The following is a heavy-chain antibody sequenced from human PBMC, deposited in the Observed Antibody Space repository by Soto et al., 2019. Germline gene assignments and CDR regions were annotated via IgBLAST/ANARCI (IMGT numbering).Heavy chain of an antibody. Sequence: QVQLVESGGGVVQPGRSLRLSCAASGFTFSNYAMHWVRQAPGKGLEWVAVISYDGSNKYSADSVKGRFTISRDNSKNGLYLQMNSLRAEDTAVYYCAKNLQLDIRRQGEVYFAYWGQGTLVTVSS. J-gene: IGHJ4*02. CDR1: GFTFSNYA. V-gene: IGHV3-30*18. D-gene: IGHD3-16*02. CDR3: AKNLQLDIRRQGEVYFAY. CDR2: ISYDGSNK.